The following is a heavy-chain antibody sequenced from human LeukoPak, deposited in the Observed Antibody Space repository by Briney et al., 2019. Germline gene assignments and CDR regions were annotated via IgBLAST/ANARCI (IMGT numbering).Heavy chain of an antibody. CDR3: ARGLGASIVGTRDY. J-gene: IGHJ4*02. D-gene: IGHD1-26*01. Sequence: PGGSLRLSCAASGFTFSSYGMHWVRQAPGKGLEWVAVISYDGSNKYYADSVKGRFTISRDNSKNTLYLQMNSLRAEDTAVYYCARGLGASIVGTRDYWGQGTLVTVSS. V-gene: IGHV3-30*03. CDR2: ISYDGSNK. CDR1: GFTFSSYG.